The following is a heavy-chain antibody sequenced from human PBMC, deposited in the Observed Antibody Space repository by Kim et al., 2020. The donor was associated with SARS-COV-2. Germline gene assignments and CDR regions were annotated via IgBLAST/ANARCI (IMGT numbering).Heavy chain of an antibody. Sequence: AESVKGRFTISRDNPKNTLYLQMNSLRAEDTAVYYCARPSDGGNDYYFDYWGQGTLVTVSS. CDR3: ARPSDGGNDYYFDY. D-gene: IGHD2-15*01. V-gene: IGHV3-23*01. J-gene: IGHJ4*02.